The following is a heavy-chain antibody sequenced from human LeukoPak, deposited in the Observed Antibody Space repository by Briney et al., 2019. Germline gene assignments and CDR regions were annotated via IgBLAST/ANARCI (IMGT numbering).Heavy chain of an antibody. Sequence: SETLSLTCTVSGGSISSYYWSWIRQPAGKGLEWIGRIYTSGSTNYNPSLKSRVTMSVDTSKNQFSLKLSSVTAADTAVYYCARGQDDILTRRYGMDVWGQGTTVTVSS. V-gene: IGHV4-4*07. J-gene: IGHJ6*02. D-gene: IGHD3-9*01. CDR1: GGSISSYY. CDR2: IYTSGST. CDR3: ARGQDDILTRRYGMDV.